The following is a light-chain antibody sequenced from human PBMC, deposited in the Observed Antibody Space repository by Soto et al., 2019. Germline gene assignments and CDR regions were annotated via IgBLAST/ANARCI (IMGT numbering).Light chain of an antibody. CDR2: AAS. CDR3: QQHNNWPRT. CDR1: QNLGSGY. J-gene: IGKJ1*01. V-gene: IGKV3D-20*02. Sequence: EIVLTQSPGTLSLSPGDRATLSCRASQNLGSGYLAWYQQKPGQAPRILIYAASSRATGIPDRFSGSGSGTDFSLTISRLEPEDFEVYYCQQHNNWPRTFGQGTKVDIK.